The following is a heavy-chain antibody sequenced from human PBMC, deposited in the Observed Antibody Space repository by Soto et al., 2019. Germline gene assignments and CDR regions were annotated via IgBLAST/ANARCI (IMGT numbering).Heavy chain of an antibody. CDR3: ARERTSKGGLDV. V-gene: IGHV3-74*01. CDR2: IISGGSRV. J-gene: IGHJ6*02. CDR1: GFMFSHDW. Sequence: VGSLRLSCAASGFMFSHDWMNWVRQGPGKGLEWIARIISGGSRVTYADSVEGRFTITRDNAKNMLFLEMHSLTVEDTAVYYCARERTSKGGLDVWGQGATVTVSS.